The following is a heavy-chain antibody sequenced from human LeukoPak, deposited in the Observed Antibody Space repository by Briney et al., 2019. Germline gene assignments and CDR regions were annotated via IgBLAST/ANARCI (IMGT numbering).Heavy chain of an antibody. CDR1: GYTFTSYY. CDR2: INPSGGST. V-gene: IGHV1-46*01. D-gene: IGHD3-10*01. J-gene: IGHJ6*03. CDR3: ASDSYYYGSGSYWPYYYYYMDV. Sequence: ASVKVSCKASGYTFTSYYMHWVRQAPGQGLEWMGIINPSGGSTSYAQKFQGRVTMTRDMSTSTVYMELSSLRSEDTAVYYCASDSYYYGSGSYWPYYYYYMDVWGKGTTVTVSS.